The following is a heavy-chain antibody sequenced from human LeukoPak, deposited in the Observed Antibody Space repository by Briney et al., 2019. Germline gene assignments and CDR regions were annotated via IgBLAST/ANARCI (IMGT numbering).Heavy chain of an antibody. CDR1: GYSISSGYY. CDR3: AGPSKQLAS. D-gene: IGHD5-24*01. J-gene: IGHJ5*02. V-gene: IGHV4-59*08. Sequence: SETLSLTCSVSGYSISSGYYWSWIRQPPGKGLEWIGYSYDSGKTNYNPSLRSRVAISVDTSKNQFSLKLNSVTAADTAVYYCAGPSKQLASWGQGTLVTVSS. CDR2: SYDSGKT.